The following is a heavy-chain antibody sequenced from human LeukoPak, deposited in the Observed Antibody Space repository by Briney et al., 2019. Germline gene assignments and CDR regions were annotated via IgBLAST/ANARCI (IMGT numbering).Heavy chain of an antibody. CDR3: AREDFDSSSYYSGTDAFDI. V-gene: IGHV3-7*01. D-gene: IGHD3-22*01. CDR2: IKEDGSAQ. J-gene: IGHJ3*02. Sequence: GGSLRLSCETSGFTFSIYWMTWIRQAPGKGLEWVANIKEDGSAQYYVDSVKGRFTISRDNSKNSVFLQMNSLRVDDTALYYCAREDFDSSSYYSGTDAFDIWGQGTMVAVSP. CDR1: GFTFSIYW.